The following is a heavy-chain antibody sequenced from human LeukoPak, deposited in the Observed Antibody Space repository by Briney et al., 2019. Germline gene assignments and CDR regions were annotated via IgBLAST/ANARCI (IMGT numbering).Heavy chain of an antibody. CDR2: INPNSGGI. V-gene: IGHV1-2*02. Sequence: GASVKVSCKASGYTFTGYYMHWVRQAPGPGLGWMGWINPNSGGITYAQKFQGRVTMTRDTSISTAYLALSRQRSDHTAEHYGGRRHARNYEIVTGYYPFGYLGQGNLVTGSS. CDR3: GRRHARNYEIVTGYYPFGY. D-gene: IGHD3-9*01. J-gene: IGHJ4*01. CDR1: GYTFTGYY.